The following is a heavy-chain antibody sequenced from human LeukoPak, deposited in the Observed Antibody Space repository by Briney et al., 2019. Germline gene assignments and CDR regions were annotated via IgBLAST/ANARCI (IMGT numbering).Heavy chain of an antibody. Sequence: GGSLRLSCAASGFTFNNYWMHWVRQAPGKGLVWVSRIKGDGSGTSYADSVKGRFTISRDNTKNTLYLQMNSLRAEDTAVFHCVRDYHYGMDVWGRGTTVTVSS. CDR2: IKGDGSGT. V-gene: IGHV3-74*01. CDR3: VRDYHYGMDV. CDR1: GFTFNNYW. J-gene: IGHJ6*02. D-gene: IGHD3-16*02.